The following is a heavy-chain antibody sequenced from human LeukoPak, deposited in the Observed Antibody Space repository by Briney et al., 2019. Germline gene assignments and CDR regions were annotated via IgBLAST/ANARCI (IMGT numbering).Heavy chain of an antibody. V-gene: IGHV3-7*01. CDR2: IDPDGSEK. CDR1: GFTFNSYW. D-gene: IGHD3-10*01. Sequence: GGSLRLSCAASGFTFNSYWMSWVRQAPGKGLEWVANIDPDGSEKQYGDSVKGRFTTSRDNAKNSLSLQMNSLRAEDTAIYYCARIYYFGDNNWRYFDNWGQGTLVTVSS. J-gene: IGHJ4*02. CDR3: ARIYYFGDNNWRYFDN.